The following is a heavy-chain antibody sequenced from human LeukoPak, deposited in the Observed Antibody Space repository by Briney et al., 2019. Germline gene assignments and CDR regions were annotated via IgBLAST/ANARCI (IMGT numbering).Heavy chain of an antibody. D-gene: IGHD2-21*02. V-gene: IGHV1-2*02. CDR2: INPNSGGT. Sequence: ASVKVPCKASGYTFIGYYMNWVRQAPGQGLEWMGWINPNSGGTNYAQKFQGRVTMTRDTSISTAYMELSRLRSDDTAVYYCARVFGDQTQDYWGQGTLVTVSS. CDR1: GYTFIGYY. CDR3: ARVFGDQTQDY. J-gene: IGHJ4*02.